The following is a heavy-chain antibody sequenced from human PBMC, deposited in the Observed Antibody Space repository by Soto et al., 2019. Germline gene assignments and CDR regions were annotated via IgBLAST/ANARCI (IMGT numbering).Heavy chain of an antibody. V-gene: IGHV4-59*08. CDR1: GGSISSYY. D-gene: IGHD6-19*01. CDR3: ARQSVADYWYFDL. J-gene: IGHJ2*01. Sequence: QVQLQESGPGLVKPSETLSLTCTVSGGSISSYYWSWIRQPPGKGLEWIGYIYSSGTTNYNPSLKSRVTISVGTSKNQFSLKLSSVTAADTAVYYCARQSVADYWYFDLWGRDTLVTVSS. CDR2: IYSSGTT.